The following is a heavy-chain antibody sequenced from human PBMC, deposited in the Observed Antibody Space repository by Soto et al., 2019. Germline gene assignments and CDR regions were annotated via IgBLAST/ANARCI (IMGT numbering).Heavy chain of an antibody. Sequence: SETLSLTCRVSGAYISDFSWSWIRQPGKGLEWIGRITINGNTQKNPSFKSRVTMSIDTSRNHFSLNLQSATAADTALYYCARETGENWTYEAHWGPGTLVTVS. J-gene: IGHJ1*01. CDR1: GAYISDFS. CDR2: ITINGNT. V-gene: IGHV4-4*07. D-gene: IGHD1-7*01. CDR3: ARETGENWTYEAH.